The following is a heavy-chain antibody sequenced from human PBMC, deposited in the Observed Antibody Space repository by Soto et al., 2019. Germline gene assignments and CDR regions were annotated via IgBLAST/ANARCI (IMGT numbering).Heavy chain of an antibody. V-gene: IGHV1-2*02. CDR1: GYTFTGDY. CDR3: ARRKGDYYDSSGYHYYFDY. D-gene: IGHD3-22*01. CDR2: INPNSGGT. Sequence: ASVKVSCKASGYTFTGDYMQWVRQAPGQALEWMGWINPNSGGTKSARKFQGRVTMTRETSISTAYMELSRLRSDDTAVYYCARRKGDYYDSSGYHYYFDYWGQGTLVTVSS. J-gene: IGHJ4*02.